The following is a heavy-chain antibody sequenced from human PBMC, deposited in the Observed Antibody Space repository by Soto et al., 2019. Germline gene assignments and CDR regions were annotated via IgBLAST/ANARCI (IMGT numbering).Heavy chain of an antibody. Sequence: VQLVESGGGLVKPGGSLRLSCAASGFTFSDYYMSRIRQAPGKGLEWVSYISSGATIYYADSVKGRFTISRDNAAKSLYLQMNSLRAEDTAVYYCARRKDRADCWGQGTLVTVSS. J-gene: IGHJ4*02. CDR2: ISSGATI. CDR1: GFTFSDYY. CDR3: ARRKDRADC. V-gene: IGHV3-11*01. D-gene: IGHD2-15*01.